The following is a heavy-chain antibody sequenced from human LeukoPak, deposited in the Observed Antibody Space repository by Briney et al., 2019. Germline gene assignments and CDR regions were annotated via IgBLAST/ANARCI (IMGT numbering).Heavy chain of an antibody. CDR3: ATGTREYYYYYGMDV. CDR2: IYTSGST. CDR1: GGSISSGSYY. V-gene: IGHV4-61*02. Sequence: SETLSLTCTVSGGSISSGSYYWSWIRQPAGKGLEWIGRIYTSGSTNYNPSLKSRVTISLDTSKNQFSLNLSSVTAADTAVYYCATGTREYYYYYGMDVWGQGTTVTVSS. J-gene: IGHJ6*02.